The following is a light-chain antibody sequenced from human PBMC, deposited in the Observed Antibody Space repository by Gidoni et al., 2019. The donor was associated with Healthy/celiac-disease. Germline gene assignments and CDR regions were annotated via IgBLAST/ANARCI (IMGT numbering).Light chain of an antibody. V-gene: IGKV1-13*02. CDR2: DAS. Sequence: ALQLTPSPSSLSASVGDRVTITCRASQGIRSALAWYQQKPGKAPKLLIYDASSLESGVPSRFSGSGSGTDFTLTISSPQPEDFATYYCQQFNSYPQGFTFGPGTKVDIK. CDR3: QQFNSYPQGFT. J-gene: IGKJ3*01. CDR1: QGIRSA.